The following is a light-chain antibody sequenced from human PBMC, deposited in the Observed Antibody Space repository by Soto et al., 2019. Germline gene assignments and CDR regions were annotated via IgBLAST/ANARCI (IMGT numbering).Light chain of an antibody. V-gene: IGLV2-14*01. CDR3: SSYTRRSTII. J-gene: IGLJ2*01. Sequence: QSALTQPASVSGSPGQSITISCTGTSSDVYDYNYVSWYQQHPGKAPKLMLFDVSNRPSGVSNRFSGSKSGDTASLTISGLQAEDEADYYCSSYTRRSTIIFGGGTKRSVL. CDR1: SSDVYDYNY. CDR2: DVS.